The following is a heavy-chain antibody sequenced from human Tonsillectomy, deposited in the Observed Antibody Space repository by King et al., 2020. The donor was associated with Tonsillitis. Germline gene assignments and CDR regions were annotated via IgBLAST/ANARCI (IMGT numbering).Heavy chain of an antibody. CDR3: AKNTRYGAVGSIDY. D-gene: IGHD1-26*01. CDR2: ISGRGGNT. Sequence: VQLVESGGGLVQPGGSLRLSCAASGFTFSSYAMSWVRQAPGKGLEWVSLISGRGGNTYYADSVKGRFTISRDNSKTTLYLQMNSLRAEDTAIYYCAKNTRYGAVGSIDYWGQGTLVTVSS. V-gene: IGHV3-23*04. J-gene: IGHJ4*02. CDR1: GFTFSSYA.